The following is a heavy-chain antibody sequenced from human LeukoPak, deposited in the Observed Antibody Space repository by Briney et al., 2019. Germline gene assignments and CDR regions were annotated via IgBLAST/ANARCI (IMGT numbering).Heavy chain of an antibody. Sequence: SETLSLTCTVSGGSISSYYWSWIRQPPGKGLEWIGYIYYSGSTNYNPSLKSRVTISVDTSKNQFSLKLCSVTAADTAVYYCARRSEIVVVPAATYWYFDLWGRGTLVTVSS. V-gene: IGHV4-59*01. CDR3: ARRSEIVVVPAATYWYFDL. CDR1: GGSISSYY. D-gene: IGHD2-2*01. CDR2: IYYSGST. J-gene: IGHJ2*01.